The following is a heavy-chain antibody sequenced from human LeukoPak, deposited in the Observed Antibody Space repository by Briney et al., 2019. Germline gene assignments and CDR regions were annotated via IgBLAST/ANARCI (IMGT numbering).Heavy chain of an antibody. V-gene: IGHV1-69*13. J-gene: IGHJ4*02. Sequence: SVKVSCKAPGGTFSSYAISWVRQAPGQGLEWMGGIIPIFGTANYAQKFQGRVTITADESTSTAYMELSSLRSEDTAVYYCAKDRSSSWYFDYWGQGTLVTVSS. CDR1: GGTFSSYA. D-gene: IGHD6-13*01. CDR3: AKDRSSSWYFDY. CDR2: IIPIFGTA.